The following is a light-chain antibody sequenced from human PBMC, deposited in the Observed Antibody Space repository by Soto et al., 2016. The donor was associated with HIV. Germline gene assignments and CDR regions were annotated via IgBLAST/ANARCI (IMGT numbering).Light chain of an antibody. CDR3: QVWDSGTSDPV. V-gene: IGLV3-21*04. Sequence: SYELTQPPSMSVAPGKTARITCVGNNIGRRNVHWYQQKPGRAPLLVIFDNHDRPSGISERFSASTSGNTATLNIIGVEAGDEADYSCQVWDSGTSDPVFGGGTKLTVL. J-gene: IGLJ2*01. CDR2: DNH. CDR1: NIGRRN.